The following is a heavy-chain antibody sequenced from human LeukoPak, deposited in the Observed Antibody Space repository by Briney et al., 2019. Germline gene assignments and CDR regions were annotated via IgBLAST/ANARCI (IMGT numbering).Heavy chain of an antibody. D-gene: IGHD3-22*01. V-gene: IGHV1-18*01. CDR2: ISAYNGNT. CDR1: GYTFTGYG. CDR3: ARDKYYDSSGYIHDY. J-gene: IGHJ4*02. Sequence: ASVKVSCKASGYTFTGYGISWVRQAPGQGLEWMGWISAYNGNTNYAQKLQGRVTMTTDTSTSTAYMELRSLRSDDTAVYYCARDKYYDSSGYIHDYWGQGTLVTVSS.